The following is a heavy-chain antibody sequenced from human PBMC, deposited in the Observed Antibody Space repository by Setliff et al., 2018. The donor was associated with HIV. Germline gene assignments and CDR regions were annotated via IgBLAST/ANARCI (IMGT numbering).Heavy chain of an antibody. D-gene: IGHD3-22*01. V-gene: IGHV5-51*01. CDR1: GYGFSSYW. Sequence: GESLKISCKGSGYGFSSYWIGWVRQMPGKGLECMGIIYPNDFDTKYSPSFQGQVTISADRSTNTAYLEWSSLKASDTAIYYCAKAGRGIYYTGGYYYDGFDVWGQGTMVTVSS. J-gene: IGHJ3*01. CDR2: IYPNDFDT. CDR3: AKAGRGIYYTGGYYYDGFDV.